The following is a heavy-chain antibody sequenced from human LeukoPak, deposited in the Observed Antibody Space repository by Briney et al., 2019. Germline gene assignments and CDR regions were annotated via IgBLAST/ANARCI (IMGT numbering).Heavy chain of an antibody. D-gene: IGHD3-9*01. J-gene: IGHJ6*03. CDR2: IYTSGST. Sequence: PSETLSLTCTVSGGSISSGSYYWSWIRQPAGKGLEWIGRIYTSGSTNYNPSLKSRVTISVDTSKNQFSLKLSSVTAADTAVYYCARAPGDILNYYYYYMDVWGKGTTVTISS. CDR3: ARAPGDILNYYYYYMDV. CDR1: GGSISSGSYY. V-gene: IGHV4-61*02.